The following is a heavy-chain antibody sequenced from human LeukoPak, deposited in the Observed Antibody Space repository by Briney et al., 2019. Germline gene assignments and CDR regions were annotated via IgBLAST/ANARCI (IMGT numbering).Heavy chain of an antibody. CDR1: GYTFTGYY. Sequence: ASVKVSCKASGYTFTGYYMHWVRQAPGQGLEWMGWINPNSGGTNYAQKFQGRVTMTRDTSISTAYMELSRLRSDDTAVYYCARDMNQLRYFDWLPPRYPDYWGQGTLVTVSS. D-gene: IGHD3-9*01. J-gene: IGHJ4*02. CDR2: INPNSGGT. CDR3: ARDMNQLRYFDWLPPRYPDY. V-gene: IGHV1-2*02.